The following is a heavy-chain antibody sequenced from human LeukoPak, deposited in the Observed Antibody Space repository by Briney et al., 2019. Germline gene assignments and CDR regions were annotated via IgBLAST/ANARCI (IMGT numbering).Heavy chain of an antibody. J-gene: IGHJ6*02. Sequence: ASVKVSCKASGYTFTSYDINWVRQATGQGLEWMGWMNPNSGNTGYAQKFQGRVTMTRNTSISTAYMELSSLRSEDTAVYYCARDSGGDVVVPAANPYYYYGMDVWGQGTTVTVSS. V-gene: IGHV1-8*01. D-gene: IGHD2-2*01. CDR2: MNPNSGNT. CDR1: GYTFTSYD. CDR3: ARDSGGDVVVPAANPYYYYGMDV.